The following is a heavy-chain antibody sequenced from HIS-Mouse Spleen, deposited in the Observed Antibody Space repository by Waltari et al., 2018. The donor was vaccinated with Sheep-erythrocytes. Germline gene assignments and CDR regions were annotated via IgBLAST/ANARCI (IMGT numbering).Heavy chain of an antibody. V-gene: IGHV4-39*01. CDR1: GGSISSSSYY. CDR2: IYYSGST. Sequence: QLQLQESGPGLVKPSETLSLTCTVSGGSISSSSYYWGWIRQPPGKGLEWIGSIYYSGSTYYNPSLTSRVTISVDTSKNQFSLKLSSVTAADTAVYYCARLYYYDSSGYYFDYWGQGTLVTVSS. CDR3: ARLYYYDSSGYYFDY. J-gene: IGHJ4*02. D-gene: IGHD3-22*01.